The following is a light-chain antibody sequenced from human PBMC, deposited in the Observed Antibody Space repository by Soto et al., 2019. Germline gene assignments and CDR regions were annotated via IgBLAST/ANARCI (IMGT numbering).Light chain of an antibody. V-gene: IGKV3-15*01. J-gene: IGKJ1*01. CDR2: SAS. CDR3: QQYNDWRT. CDR1: QSISSN. Sequence: IVMTQSPATLSVSPGERATLSCRASQSISSNLAWYQQKPGQAPRVLIYSASTRATGIPARFSGSGSGTEFTLTISSLQSEDFAVYYCQQYNDWRTFGQGTKVDIK.